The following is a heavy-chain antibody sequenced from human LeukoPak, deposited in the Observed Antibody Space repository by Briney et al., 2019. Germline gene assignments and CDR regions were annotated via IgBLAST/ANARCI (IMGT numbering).Heavy chain of an antibody. D-gene: IGHD5-18*01. V-gene: IGHV1-18*01. CDR3: ASGYSPYYYYYGMDV. Sequence: ASVKVSCKASGYTFTSYGISWVRQAPGQGLEWMGWISAYNGNTNYAQKLQGRVTMTTDTSTSTAYMELRSLRSDDTAVYYCASGYSPYYYYYGMDVWGQGTTVTVSS. J-gene: IGHJ6*02. CDR2: ISAYNGNT. CDR1: GYTFTSYG.